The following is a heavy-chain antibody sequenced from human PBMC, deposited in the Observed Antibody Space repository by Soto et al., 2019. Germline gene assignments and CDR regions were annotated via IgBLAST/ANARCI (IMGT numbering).Heavy chain of an antibody. V-gene: IGHV3-30-3*01. CDR3: ARTTVVSGTPDFDY. J-gene: IGHJ4*02. CDR2: ISYGGINN. Sequence: HPGGSRRLSCAASGFTFSNFPMHWVRQAPGKGLEWVAVISYGGINNYYADSVKGRFTISRDDSKNTVYLQMNGLRPEDTAVYFCARTTVVSGTPDFDYWGQGT. D-gene: IGHD4-4*01. CDR1: GFTFSNFP.